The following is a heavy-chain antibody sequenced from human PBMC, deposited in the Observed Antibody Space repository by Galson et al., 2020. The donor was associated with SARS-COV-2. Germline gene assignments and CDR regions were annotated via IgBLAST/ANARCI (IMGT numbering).Heavy chain of an antibody. V-gene: IGHV3-30*03. CDR1: GFTFSSYG. CDR3: ARDSMYYDILAGYYAKPDYYYYYVMDV. CDR2: ISYDGSNT. J-gene: IGHJ6*02. D-gene: IGHD3-9*01. Sequence: GESLKISCAASGFTFSSYGMHWVRQAPGKGLEWVAVISYDGSNTYYADSVKGRFTISRDNSNNTLYLQMNSLGAEDTAVYYCARDSMYYDILAGYYAKPDYYYYYVMDVWGQGTTVTVSS.